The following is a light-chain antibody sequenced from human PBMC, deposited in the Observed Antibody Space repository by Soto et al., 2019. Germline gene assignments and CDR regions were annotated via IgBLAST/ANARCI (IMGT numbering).Light chain of an antibody. Sequence: QSALTQPASVSGSPGQSITISCTGTSSDVGSYNLVSWYQQHPGKAPKLMIYEGSKRPSGVSNRFSGSKSGNTASLTISGLQAEDEADYYWCSYAGSSTVVFGGGTQLTVL. J-gene: IGLJ2*01. V-gene: IGLV2-23*01. CDR3: CSYAGSSTVV. CDR1: SSDVGSYNL. CDR2: EGS.